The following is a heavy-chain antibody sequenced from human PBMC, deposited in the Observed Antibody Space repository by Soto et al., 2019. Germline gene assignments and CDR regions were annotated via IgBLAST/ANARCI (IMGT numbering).Heavy chain of an antibody. D-gene: IGHD3-22*01. V-gene: IGHV4-34*01. J-gene: IGHJ4*02. CDR1: GGSFSGYY. CDR2: INHSGST. CDR3: APPEYYYDSSGYYIGY. Sequence: QVQLQQWGAGLLQPSDTLSLTCAVYGGSFSGYYWRWIRQPPVKGREWIGEINHSGSTNYNPSLKRRVTLSVDTSKNQFSLKLSSVTAADTAVYYCAPPEYYYDSSGYYIGYWGQGTLVTVSS.